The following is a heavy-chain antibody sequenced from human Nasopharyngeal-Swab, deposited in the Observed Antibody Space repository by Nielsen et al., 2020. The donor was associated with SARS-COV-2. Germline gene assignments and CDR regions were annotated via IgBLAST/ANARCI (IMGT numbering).Heavy chain of an antibody. CDR2: VFHNGAV. Sequence: WIRQPPGKGLEWIGTVFHNGAVQYSPSLQSRVTVSIDTSKNQFSLRLTSVTAADTAVYYCAKQRGDTAMVFDFWGQGTLVTVSS. V-gene: IGHV4-38-2*01. CDR3: AKQRGDTAMVFDF. J-gene: IGHJ4*02. D-gene: IGHD5-18*01.